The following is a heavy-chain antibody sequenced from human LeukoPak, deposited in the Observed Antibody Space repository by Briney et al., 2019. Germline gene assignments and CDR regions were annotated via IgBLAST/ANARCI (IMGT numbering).Heavy chain of an antibody. Sequence: KVSCRASGGTFSSYAISWVRPAPGQGREWMGGIIPIFGTANYSQKFQGRVTITTDESTSTAYMELSSLRSEDTAVYYCARDSRDYYDSSGYLKYYYYYMDVWGKGTTVTVSS. CDR3: ARDSRDYYDSSGYLKYYYYYMDV. CDR2: IIPIFGTA. J-gene: IGHJ6*03. V-gene: IGHV1-69*05. CDR1: GGTFSSYA. D-gene: IGHD3-22*01.